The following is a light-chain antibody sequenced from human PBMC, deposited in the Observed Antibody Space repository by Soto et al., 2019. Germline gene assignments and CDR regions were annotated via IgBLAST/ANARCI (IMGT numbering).Light chain of an antibody. V-gene: IGKV3-20*01. CDR3: HQIDSSLT. CDR2: ATS. Sequence: EILLTQSPATLSLSPGEGATLSCRASQSVSSSFLAWYQQQPGQAPRLLIYATSRRAPGIPDRFSGSGSRTNFTLTLSRLEPEDFAVYYCHQIDSSLTFGQGTKVEIK. CDR1: QSVSSSF. J-gene: IGKJ1*01.